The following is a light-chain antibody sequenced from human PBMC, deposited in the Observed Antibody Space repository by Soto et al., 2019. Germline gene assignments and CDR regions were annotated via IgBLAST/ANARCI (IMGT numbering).Light chain of an antibody. CDR1: QSISTY. J-gene: IGKJ1*01. Sequence: DIQMTQSPSSLSASVGDRVTITCRASQSISTYLIWYQQKPGKAPKLLIYATSSLQSGVPSRFSGSESGTDFTLTISSLQPEDFATYYCQQSYSTPPETFGQGTKVEIK. CDR2: ATS. V-gene: IGKV1-39*01. CDR3: QQSYSTPPET.